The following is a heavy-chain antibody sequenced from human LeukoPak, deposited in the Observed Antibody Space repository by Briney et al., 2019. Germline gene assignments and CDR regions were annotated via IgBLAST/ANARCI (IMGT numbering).Heavy chain of an antibody. Sequence: GGSLRLSCAASGFTFSSYNMNWVRQAPGKGPEWVSSITSTSSYIYYADSVKGRFTISRDNAKNSLYLQMDSLRVEDTAVYYCARDARSRFRKWFGELTTAYYYYMDVWGKGTTVTISS. V-gene: IGHV3-21*06. CDR1: GFTFSSYN. CDR2: ITSTSSYI. D-gene: IGHD3-10*01. CDR3: ARDARSRFRKWFGELTTAYYYYMDV. J-gene: IGHJ6*03.